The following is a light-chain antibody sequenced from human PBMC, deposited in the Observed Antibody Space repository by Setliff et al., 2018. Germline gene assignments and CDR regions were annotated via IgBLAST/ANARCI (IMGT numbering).Light chain of an antibody. J-gene: IGLJ1*01. Sequence: QSALTQPPSASGSPGQSVTISCTGTSSDVGGYNYVSWYQQHPGKAPKLMIYEVSKRPSGVPDRFSGSKSGNTASLTVSGLQAEDEADYYCCSYTGRSHVCGSGTKVTVL. CDR2: EVS. V-gene: IGLV2-8*01. CDR1: SSDVGGYNY. CDR3: CSYTGRSHV.